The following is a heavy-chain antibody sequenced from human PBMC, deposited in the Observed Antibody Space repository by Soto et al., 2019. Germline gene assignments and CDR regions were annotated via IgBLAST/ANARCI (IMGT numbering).Heavy chain of an antibody. CDR2: IKYSGTT. J-gene: IGHJ4*02. V-gene: IGHV4-39*07. Sequence: SETLSLTCTVSGGSISSSRCHWGWIRQPPGKGLEWIASIKYSGTTFYNPSLKSRVTLSVDTSKNQFSLNLSSVTAADTAVYYCARDKGGLDYWGQGTLVTVSS. CDR3: ARDKGGLDY. CDR1: GGSISSSRCH.